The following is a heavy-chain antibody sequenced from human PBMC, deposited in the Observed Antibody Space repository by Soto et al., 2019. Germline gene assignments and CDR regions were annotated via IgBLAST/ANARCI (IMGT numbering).Heavy chain of an antibody. Sequence: QGHLVQSGAEVKKPGASVKVSCKASGYTFTTYYIHWMRQAPRQRLEWMGMFNPYTGGTRYAHKFQGRVTMTGDTSTSTGYMELSRLRSDDTAVYYCARLWGEIGTAFDPCGQGTLVTVSS. CDR1: GYTFTTYY. J-gene: IGHJ5*02. CDR2: FNPYTGGT. D-gene: IGHD1-1*01. V-gene: IGHV1-46*01. CDR3: ARLWGEIGTAFDP.